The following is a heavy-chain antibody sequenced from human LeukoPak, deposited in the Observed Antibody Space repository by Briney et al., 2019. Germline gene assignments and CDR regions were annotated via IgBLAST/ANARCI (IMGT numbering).Heavy chain of an antibody. CDR2: ISGSGGSI. J-gene: IGHJ4*02. D-gene: IGHD6-13*01. CDR3: ARDSAGTEFDY. CDR1: GFTFSSYA. Sequence: GGSLRLSSAASGFTFSSYAMSWVRQAPGKGLEWVSAISGSGGSIYYADSVKGRFTISRDNAKNSLYLQMNSLRAEDTAVYYCARDSAGTEFDYWGQGALVTVSS. V-gene: IGHV3-23*01.